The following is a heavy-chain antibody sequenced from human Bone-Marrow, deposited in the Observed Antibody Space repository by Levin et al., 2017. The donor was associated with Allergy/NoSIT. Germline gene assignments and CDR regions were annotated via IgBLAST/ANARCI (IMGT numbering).Heavy chain of an antibody. CDR1: GFAFSNYG. CDR3: AKDQDPDCSSLTCYLGGYGMDG. J-gene: IGHJ6*02. D-gene: IGHD2-2*01. Sequence: GGSLRLSCAASGFAFSNYGIHWVRQAPGKGLEWVAVMSYDGTNKYYADSVKGRFPISRANSRYTLYLQMNTLRVGDTAVYYCAKDQDPDCSSLTCYLGGYGMDGWGQGTKVTVSS. V-gene: IGHV3-30*18. CDR2: MSYDGTNK.